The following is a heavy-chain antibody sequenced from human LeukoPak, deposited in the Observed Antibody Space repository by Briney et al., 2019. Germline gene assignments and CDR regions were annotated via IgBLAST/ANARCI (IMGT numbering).Heavy chain of an antibody. J-gene: IGHJ5*02. CDR1: GYTFTSDY. Sequence: ASVKVSCKASGYTFTSDYMHWVRQAPGQGLEWMGIINPSGGSTSYAQKFQGRVTMTRDTSTSTVYMEVRSLRSEDTAVYYCARRTVTDTRFDPWGQGTLVTVSS. D-gene: IGHD4-17*01. CDR3: ARRTVTDTRFDP. CDR2: INPSGGST. V-gene: IGHV1-46*01.